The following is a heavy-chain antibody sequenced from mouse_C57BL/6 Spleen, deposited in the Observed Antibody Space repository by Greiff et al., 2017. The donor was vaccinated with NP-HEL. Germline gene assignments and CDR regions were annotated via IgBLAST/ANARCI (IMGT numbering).Heavy chain of an antibody. V-gene: IGHV5-17*01. CDR1: GFTFSDSG. CDR3: ARPEAY. Sequence: VQGVESGGGLVKPGGSLKLSCAASGFTFSDSGMHWVRQAPEKGLEWVAYISSGSSTIYYADTVKGRFTISRDNDKNTLFLQMTSLRSEETAIYYSARPEAYWGQGTLVTVTA. J-gene: IGHJ3*01. CDR2: ISSGSSTI.